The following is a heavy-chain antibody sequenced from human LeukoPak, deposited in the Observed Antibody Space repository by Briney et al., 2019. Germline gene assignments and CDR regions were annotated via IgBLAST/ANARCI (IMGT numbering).Heavy chain of an antibody. Sequence: SVKVSCQASGGTFSSYAISWVRQAPGQGLEWMGGIIPIFGTANYAQKFQGRVTITTDESTSTAYMELSSLRSEDTAVYYCARAVHDDLNYYYYMNVWGKGTTVTVSS. D-gene: IGHD3-3*01. V-gene: IGHV1-69*05. J-gene: IGHJ6*03. CDR2: IIPIFGTA. CDR3: ARAVHDDLNYYYYMNV. CDR1: GGTFSSYA.